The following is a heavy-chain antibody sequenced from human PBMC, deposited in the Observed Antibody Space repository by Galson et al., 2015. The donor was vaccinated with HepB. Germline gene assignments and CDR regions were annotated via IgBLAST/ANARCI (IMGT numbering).Heavy chain of an antibody. CDR3: ARVVVLSGTHLGEEDLDA. CDR1: GFGFGSYA. J-gene: IGHJ5*02. Sequence: SLRLSCAASGFGFGSYAMHWVRQAPGKGLEWLSLISYHGTNIHYADSVRGRFTISRDNSKNMLYLQMNSLRPDDTAVYYCARVVVLSGTHLGEEDLDAWGQGVRVTVSS. CDR2: ISYHGTNI. V-gene: IGHV3-30-3*01. D-gene: IGHD3-3*01.